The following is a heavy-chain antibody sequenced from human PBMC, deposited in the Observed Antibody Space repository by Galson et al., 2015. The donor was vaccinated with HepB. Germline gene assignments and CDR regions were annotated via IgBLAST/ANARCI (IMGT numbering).Heavy chain of an antibody. CDR3: AADYYDSSGPALNYAFDI. CDR2: INPNSGGT. CDR1: GYTFTGYY. D-gene: IGHD3-22*01. V-gene: IGHV1-2*04. Sequence: SVKVSCKASGYTFTGYYMHWVRQAPGQGLEWMGWINPNSGGTNYAQKFQGWVTMTRDTSISTAYMELSRLRSDDTAVYHCAADYYDSSGPALNYAFDIWGQGTMVTVSS. J-gene: IGHJ3*02.